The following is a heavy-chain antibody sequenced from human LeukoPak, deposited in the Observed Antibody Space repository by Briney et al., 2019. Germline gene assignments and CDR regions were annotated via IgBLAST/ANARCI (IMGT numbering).Heavy chain of an antibody. CDR1: GFTFSSYS. CDR3: ARDRVTNPIDY. J-gene: IGHJ4*02. Sequence: RGSLRLSCAASGFTFSSYSMNWVRQAPGKGLEWVSYISSSSSTIYYADSVKGRFTISRDNAKNSLYLQMNSLRAEDTAVYYCARDRVTNPIDYWGQGTLVTVSS. CDR2: ISSSSSTI. D-gene: IGHD3-3*01. V-gene: IGHV3-48*01.